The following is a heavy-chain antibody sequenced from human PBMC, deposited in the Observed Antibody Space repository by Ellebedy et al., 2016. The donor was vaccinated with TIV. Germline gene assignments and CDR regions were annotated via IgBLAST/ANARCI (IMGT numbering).Heavy chain of an antibody. D-gene: IGHD3-10*01. CDR1: GFTFSSYW. CDR3: ARNPPFGEFYLGY. CDR2: IKQDGSEK. V-gene: IGHV3-7*01. Sequence: PGGSLRLSCAASGFTFSSYWMSWVRQAPGKGLEWVANIKQDGSEKYYVDSVKGRFTISRDNAKNSLYLQMNSLRAEDTAVYYCARNPPFGEFYLGYWGQGTLVTVSS. J-gene: IGHJ4*02.